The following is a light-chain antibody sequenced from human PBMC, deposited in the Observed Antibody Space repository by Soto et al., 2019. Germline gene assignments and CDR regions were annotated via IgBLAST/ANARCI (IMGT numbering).Light chain of an antibody. CDR2: GAS. CDR3: QQDYNSYT. J-gene: IGKJ2*01. Sequence: PGERVTLSCRASQSVSSTYLTWYQQKPGQAPRLLIYGASTRATSIPASFSGSGSGTDFTLTISSLQPEDFAVYYCQQDYNSYTFGQGTKLEI. V-gene: IGKV3D-7*01. CDR1: QSVSSTY.